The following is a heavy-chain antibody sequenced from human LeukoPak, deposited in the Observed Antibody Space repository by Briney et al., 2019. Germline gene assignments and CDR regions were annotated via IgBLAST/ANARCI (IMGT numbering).Heavy chain of an antibody. CDR1: GYIFTSYP. V-gene: IGHV1-3*04. CDR2: INTGNGNT. D-gene: IGHD5-18*01. J-gene: IGHJ4*02. CDR3: ARDRAMADY. Sequence: ASVKVSCKASGYIFTSYPIHWVRQAPGQRLEWMGWINTGNGNTKYSQKFEGRVTVTRDTSATAAYMELSSLKSEDTAVYYCARDRAMADYWGQGTLVTVSS.